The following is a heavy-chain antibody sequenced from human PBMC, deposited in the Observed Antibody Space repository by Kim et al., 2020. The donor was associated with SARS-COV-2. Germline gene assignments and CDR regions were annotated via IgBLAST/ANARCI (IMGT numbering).Heavy chain of an antibody. CDR3: ARATSSGILGATTRYFQH. Sequence: SETLSLTCAVYGGSFSGYYWSWIRQPPGKGLEWIGEINHSGSTNYNPSLKSRVTISVDTSKNQFSLKLSSVTAADTAVYYCARATSSGILGATTRYFQHWGQGTLVTVSS. V-gene: IGHV4-34*01. CDR1: GGSFSGYY. CDR2: INHSGST. J-gene: IGHJ1*01. D-gene: IGHD1-26*01.